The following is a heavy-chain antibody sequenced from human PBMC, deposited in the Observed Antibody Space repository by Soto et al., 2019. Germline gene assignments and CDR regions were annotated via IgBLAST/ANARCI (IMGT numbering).Heavy chain of an antibody. D-gene: IGHD2-15*01. J-gene: IGHJ4*02. CDR3: AKVIGTGGGSVMGN. V-gene: IGHV3-23*01. CDR1: GFTFGSYA. Sequence: VPLLESGGGLVQPGESLRLSCAASGFTFGSYAISWVRQAPGKGLEWVAAISGRGDNTYYPDSGTGRFTISRDNARHTLHLQTHSLRADDTSVHCCAKVIGTGGGSVMGNCGRGLQLTVSS. CDR2: ISGRGDNT.